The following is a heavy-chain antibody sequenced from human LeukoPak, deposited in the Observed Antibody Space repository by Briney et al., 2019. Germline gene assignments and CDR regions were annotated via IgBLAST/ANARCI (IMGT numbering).Heavy chain of an antibody. CDR2: INHSGST. J-gene: IGHJ4*02. CDR1: GESFSGYY. Sequence: PSETLSLTCAVYGESFSGYYWSWIRQPPGKGLEWIGEINHSGSTNYNPSLKSRVTISVDTSKNQFSLKLSSVTAADTAVYYCARESSWYYYFDYWGQGTLVTVSS. CDR3: ARESSWYYYFDY. V-gene: IGHV4-34*01. D-gene: IGHD6-13*01.